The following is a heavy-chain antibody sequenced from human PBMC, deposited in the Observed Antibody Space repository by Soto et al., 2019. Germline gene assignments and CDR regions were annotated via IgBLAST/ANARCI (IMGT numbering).Heavy chain of an antibody. Sequence: GASVKVSCKASGYTFTSYDINWVRQATGQGLEWMGWMNPNSGNTGYAQKFQGRVTMTRNTSISTAYMELSSLRSEDTAVYYCARSGSSWYQRKKLNPTWFDPGGQGTLVTVSS. V-gene: IGHV1-8*01. J-gene: IGHJ5*02. CDR1: GYTFTSYD. D-gene: IGHD6-13*01. CDR2: MNPNSGNT. CDR3: ARSGSSWYQRKKLNPTWFDP.